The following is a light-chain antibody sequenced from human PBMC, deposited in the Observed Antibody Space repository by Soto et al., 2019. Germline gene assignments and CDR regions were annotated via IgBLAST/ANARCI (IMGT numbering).Light chain of an antibody. V-gene: IGLV2-14*01. J-gene: IGLJ1*01. Sequence: QSVLTQPASVSGSPGQSITISCTGTSSDVGSYNYVSWYQQHPGKAPKLMIYEVSNRPSGVSNRFSGSKSGNTASLTISGLQAEDEADYYCSSYTTRSTPLYVFGIGTKVPS. CDR3: SSYTTRSTPLYV. CDR2: EVS. CDR1: SSDVGSYNY.